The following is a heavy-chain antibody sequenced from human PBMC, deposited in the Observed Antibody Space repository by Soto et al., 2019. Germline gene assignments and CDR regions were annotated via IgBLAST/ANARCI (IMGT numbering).Heavy chain of an antibody. CDR2: FDPEDGET. Sequence: ASVKVSCKVSGYTLTELSMHWVRQAPGKGLEWMGGFDPEDGETIYAQKFQGRVTMTEDTSTDTAYMELSSLRSEDTAVYYCATRYSSGWGSYSSGMDAWGQGTTVTVSS. J-gene: IGHJ6*02. V-gene: IGHV1-24*01. D-gene: IGHD6-19*01. CDR1: GYTLTELS. CDR3: ATRYSSGWGSYSSGMDA.